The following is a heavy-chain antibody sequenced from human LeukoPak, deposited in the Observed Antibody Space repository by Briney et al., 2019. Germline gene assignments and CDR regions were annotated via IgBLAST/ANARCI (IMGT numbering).Heavy chain of an antibody. Sequence: GGSLRLSCAASGFTFDGYGMSWVRQAPGKGLEWVSGINWNGGTKGYADSVKGRFIISRDNAKNSLYLQMNSLRAEDTALYHCARCPSRSPGDYYYYYIDVWGKGTTVTVSS. D-gene: IGHD1-14*01. CDR3: ARCPSRSPGDYYYYYIDV. J-gene: IGHJ6*03. CDR1: GFTFDGYG. V-gene: IGHV3-20*01. CDR2: INWNGGTK.